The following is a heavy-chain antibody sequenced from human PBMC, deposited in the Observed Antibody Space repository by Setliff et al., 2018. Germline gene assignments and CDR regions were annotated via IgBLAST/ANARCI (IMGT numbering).Heavy chain of an antibody. CDR1: GGSLSGSLRGYAVF. J-gene: IGHJ6*03. CDR3: ARHVGTRSRGYNYYYYFMDV. CDR2: AYYNGDS. D-gene: IGHD3-10*01. V-gene: IGHV4-39*01. Sequence: PSEPLSLTCTVSGGSLSGSLRGYAVFWGWIRQSPGKELEWIGSAYYNGDSYYNPSPKSRVTMSVDTSRNQFSLHLISVTAADTAVYYCARHVGTRSRGYNYYYYFMDVWGKGTTGTV.